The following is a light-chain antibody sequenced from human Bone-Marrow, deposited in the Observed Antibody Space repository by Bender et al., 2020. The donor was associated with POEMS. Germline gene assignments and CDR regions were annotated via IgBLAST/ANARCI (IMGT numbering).Light chain of an antibody. CDR1: GSNIGGYP. V-gene: IGLV1-44*01. Sequence: QSVLTQQPSVSGTPGKRVTIPCSGTGSNIGGYPGNWYQQLPGTAPRLLLYTNNERPSGVSNRFSGSQSGNTASLTISGLQAEDEADYYCCSYTGSYTLEMLFGGGTKLTVL. J-gene: IGLJ2*01. CDR2: TNN. CDR3: CSYTGSYTLEML.